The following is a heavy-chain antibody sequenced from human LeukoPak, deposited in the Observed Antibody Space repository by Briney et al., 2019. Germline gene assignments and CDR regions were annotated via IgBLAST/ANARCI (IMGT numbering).Heavy chain of an antibody. CDR1: GFTFSSYE. V-gene: IGHV3-48*03. Sequence: PGGSLRLSCAASGFTFSSYEMNWVRQAPGKGLEWVSYISSSGSTMYYADSVKGRFTISRDNAKNSLYLQMNSLRAEDTAVYYCARAVIATFDYWGQGTLVTVSS. J-gene: IGHJ4*02. CDR3: ARAVIATFDY. D-gene: IGHD2/OR15-2a*01. CDR2: ISSSGSTM.